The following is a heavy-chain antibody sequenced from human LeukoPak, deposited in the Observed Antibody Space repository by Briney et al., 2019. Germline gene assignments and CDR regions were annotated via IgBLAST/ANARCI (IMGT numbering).Heavy chain of an antibody. J-gene: IGHJ4*02. Sequence: ASVKVSCNASGYTFTGYYMHWVRQAPGQGLEWMGWINPNSGDTNYTQKFQGRVTMTRDTSISTVYMELSSLRSDDTAVFYCTKVGVWGSYRFDSWGQGTLVTVSS. D-gene: IGHD3-16*02. V-gene: IGHV1-2*02. CDR3: TKVGVWGSYRFDS. CDR1: GYTFTGYY. CDR2: INPNSGDT.